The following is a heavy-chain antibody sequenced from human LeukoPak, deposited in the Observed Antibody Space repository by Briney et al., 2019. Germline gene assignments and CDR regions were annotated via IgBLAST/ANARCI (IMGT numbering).Heavy chain of an antibody. CDR1: GFIFTSST. V-gene: IGHV1-58*02. Sequence: ASVKVSCKAAGFIFTSSTMQWVRQARGQRLEWIGWIVVGSGNTDYAQKFQERVTITRDMSTSTAYMELSSLRSEDTAVYYCARRGLKVGATALFDYWGQGTLVTVSS. CDR3: ARRGLKVGATALFDY. CDR2: IVVGSGNT. J-gene: IGHJ4*02. D-gene: IGHD1-26*01.